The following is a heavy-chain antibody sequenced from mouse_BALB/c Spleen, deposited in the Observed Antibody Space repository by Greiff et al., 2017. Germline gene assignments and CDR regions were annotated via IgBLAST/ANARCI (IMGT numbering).Heavy chain of an antibody. V-gene: IGHV5-4*02. CDR3: ARDYYGLFDY. J-gene: IGHJ2*01. CDR1: GFTFSDYY. Sequence: DVMLVESGGGLVKPGGSLKLSCAASGFTFSDYYMYWVRQTPEKRLEWVATISDGGSYTYYPDSVKGRFTISRDNAKNNLYLQMSSLKSEDTAMYDCARDYYGLFDYWGQGTTLTVAS. D-gene: IGHD1-2*01. CDR2: ISDGGSYT.